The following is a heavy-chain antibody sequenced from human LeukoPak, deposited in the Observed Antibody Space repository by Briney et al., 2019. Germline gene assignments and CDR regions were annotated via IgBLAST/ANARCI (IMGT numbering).Heavy chain of an antibody. CDR2: INPSGGST. CDR1: GYTFTSYY. V-gene: IGHV1-46*01. Sequence: ASVKVSCKASGYTFTSYYMHWVRQAPGQGLERMGIINPSGGSTSYAQKFQGRVTMTRDMSTSTVYMELSSLRSEDTAVYYCARATDPNYYDSSGYYYDYWGQGTLVTVSS. CDR3: ARATDPNYYDSSGYYYDY. J-gene: IGHJ4*02. D-gene: IGHD3-22*01.